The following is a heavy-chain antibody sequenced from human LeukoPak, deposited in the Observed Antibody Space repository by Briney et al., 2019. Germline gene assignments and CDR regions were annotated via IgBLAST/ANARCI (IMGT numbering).Heavy chain of an antibody. Sequence: PGGSLRLSCAVSGFTFSSYWMSWVRQPPGKGLEWVAKIKQDGSEKYYVDSVKGRFTISRDNAKNSLYLQMNSLRAEDTAVYCCARGPTRANSSDYWGQGTLLTVSS. V-gene: IGHV3-7*01. CDR1: GFTFSSYW. J-gene: IGHJ4*02. CDR3: ARGPTRANSSDY. CDR2: IKQDGSEK. D-gene: IGHD2/OR15-2a*01.